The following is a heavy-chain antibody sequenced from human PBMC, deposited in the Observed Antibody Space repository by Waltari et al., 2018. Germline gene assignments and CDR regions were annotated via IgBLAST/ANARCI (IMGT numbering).Heavy chain of an antibody. J-gene: IGHJ4*02. V-gene: IGHV1-2*02. CDR2: INPNSGGT. D-gene: IGHD3-22*01. Sequence: QVQLVQSGAEVKKPGASVKVSCKASGYTFTGYYMHWVRQAPGQGLEWMGWINPNSGGTNYAQKFQGRVTMTRDTSISTAYMELSRLRSDDTAVYYCAASIGYYYDSSGYYPFDYWGQGTLVTVSS. CDR1: GYTFTGYY. CDR3: AASIGYYYDSSGYYPFDY.